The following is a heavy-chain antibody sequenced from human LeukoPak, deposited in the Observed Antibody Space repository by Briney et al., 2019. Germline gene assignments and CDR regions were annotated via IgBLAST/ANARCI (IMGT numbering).Heavy chain of an antibody. Sequence: GASVKVSCKASGYTFTGYYMHWVRQAPGQGLEWMGWINPNSGGTNYAQKFQGRVTMTRDTSISTAYMELSRLRSDDTAVYYCAREGDCSSTSCYDVNWFDPWGQGTLVTVSS. CDR1: GYTFTGYY. V-gene: IGHV1-2*02. J-gene: IGHJ5*02. D-gene: IGHD2-2*01. CDR3: AREGDCSSTSCYDVNWFDP. CDR2: INPNSGGT.